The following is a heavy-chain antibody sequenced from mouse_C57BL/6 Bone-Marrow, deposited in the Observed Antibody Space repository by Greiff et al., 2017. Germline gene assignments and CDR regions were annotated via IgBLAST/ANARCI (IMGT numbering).Heavy chain of an antibody. CDR3: TRDITTVRSGDWYFDV. Sequence: EVMLVESGEGLVKPGGSLKLSCAASGFTFSSYAMSWVRQTPEQRLAWVAYISSGGDYIYYADTVKGRFTLSRDNARNTRYLQISSLKSEDTAMXYCTRDITTVRSGDWYFDVGGTGTTVNVPS. D-gene: IGHD1-1*01. CDR2: ISSGGDYI. CDR1: GFTFSSYA. J-gene: IGHJ1*03. V-gene: IGHV5-9-1*02.